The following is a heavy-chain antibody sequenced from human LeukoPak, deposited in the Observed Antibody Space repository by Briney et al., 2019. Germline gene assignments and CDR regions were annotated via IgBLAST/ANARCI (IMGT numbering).Heavy chain of an antibody. CDR2: IYYSGST. Sequence: SETLSLTCTVSGGSISSYYWSWIRQPPGKGLEWIGYIYYSGSTNYNPSLKSRVTISVDTSKNQFSLKLSSVTAADTAVYYCARVGSSRSLQYWGQGTLVTVSS. CDR1: GGSISSYY. V-gene: IGHV4-59*01. CDR3: ARVGSSRSLQY. J-gene: IGHJ1*01. D-gene: IGHD3-16*01.